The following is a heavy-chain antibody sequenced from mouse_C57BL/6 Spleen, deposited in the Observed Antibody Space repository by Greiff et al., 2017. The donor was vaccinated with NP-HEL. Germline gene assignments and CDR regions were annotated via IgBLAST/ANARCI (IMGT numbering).Heavy chain of an antibody. CDR1: GYAFTNYL. J-gene: IGHJ2*01. Sequence: VQLQQSGAELVRPGTSVKVSCKASGYAFTNYLIEWVKQRPGQGLEWIGVINPGSGGTNYNEKFKGKATLTVDKSSSTAYMQLSSLTSEDSAVYFCARRRVTLDYWGQGTTLTVSS. D-gene: IGHD2-12*01. CDR2: INPGSGGT. CDR3: ARRRVTLDY. V-gene: IGHV1-54*01.